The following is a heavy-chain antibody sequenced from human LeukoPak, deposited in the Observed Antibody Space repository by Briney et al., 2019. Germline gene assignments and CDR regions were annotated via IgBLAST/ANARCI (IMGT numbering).Heavy chain of an antibody. D-gene: IGHD3-10*01. J-gene: IGHJ4*02. CDR3: AKDQRREFFDY. V-gene: IGHV4-59*12. Sequence: SETLSLTCTVSGGSISSYFWSWIRQPPGKGLEWIGYIYYSGSTNYNPSLKSRVTISVATSKNQFSLKLSSVTAADTAVYYCAKDQRREFFDYWGQGILVTVSS. CDR2: IYYSGST. CDR1: GGSISSYF.